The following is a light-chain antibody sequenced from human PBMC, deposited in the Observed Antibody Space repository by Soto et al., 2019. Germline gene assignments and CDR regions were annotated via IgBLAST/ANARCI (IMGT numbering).Light chain of an antibody. CDR1: SSDVGGYNF. Sequence: QSVLTLPASVSGSPGQSITISCTGTSSDVGGYNFVSWYQQHPGKVPKVMIYEVSNRPSGVSNRFSGSKSGNTASLTIPGLQAEDEADYYCSSYTSPRTPLFGTGTKVTVL. CDR2: EVS. V-gene: IGLV2-14*01. CDR3: SSYTSPRTPL. J-gene: IGLJ1*01.